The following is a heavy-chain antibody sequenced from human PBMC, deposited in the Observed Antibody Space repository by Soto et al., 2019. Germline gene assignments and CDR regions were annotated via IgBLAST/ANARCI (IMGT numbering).Heavy chain of an antibody. CDR1: GYTFTSYY. V-gene: IGHV1-46*01. Sequence: ASVKVSCNAAGYTFTSYYMHWVRQAPGQGLEWMGIINPSGGSTSYAQKFQGRVTMTRDTSTSTVYMELSSLRSEDTAVYYCARDYYGNFYYYYGMDVWGQGTTVTVSS. CDR2: INPSGGST. D-gene: IGHD3-10*01. J-gene: IGHJ6*02. CDR3: ARDYYGNFYYYYGMDV.